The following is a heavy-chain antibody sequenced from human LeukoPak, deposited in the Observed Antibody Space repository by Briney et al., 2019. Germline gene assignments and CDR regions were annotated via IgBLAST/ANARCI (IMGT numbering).Heavy chain of an antibody. D-gene: IGHD3-10*01. CDR3: VSMVRGIGY. J-gene: IGHJ4*02. Sequence: GGSLRLSCVASGFTFSSYNINWVRQAPGKGPEWVSSITSSSSYIYYADSVKGRFTISRDNSKNSVYLQLNSLRPEDTAMYYCVSMVRGIGYWGQGTLVTVSS. CDR2: ITSSSSYI. V-gene: IGHV3-21*01. CDR1: GFTFSSYN.